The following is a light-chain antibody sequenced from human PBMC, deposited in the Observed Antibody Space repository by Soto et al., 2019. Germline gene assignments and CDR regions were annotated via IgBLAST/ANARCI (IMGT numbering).Light chain of an antibody. CDR3: QQRSSWPLT. Sequence: EIVLTQSPATLSLSPGERATLSCRVSQSVSNYLAWYQQKPGQAPRLLIYDASNRATGIPARFSGSGSGTDFTLTISSLQSEDFAVYYCQQRSSWPLTFGGGTKVDIK. CDR1: QSVSNY. J-gene: IGKJ4*01. V-gene: IGKV3-11*01. CDR2: DAS.